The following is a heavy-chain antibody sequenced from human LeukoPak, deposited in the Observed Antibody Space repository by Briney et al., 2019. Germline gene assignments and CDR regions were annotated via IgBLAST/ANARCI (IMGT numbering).Heavy chain of an antibody. V-gene: IGHV4-61*02. J-gene: IGHJ5*02. D-gene: IGHD4-11*01. CDR3: AREGWYSNHGLRLDP. CDR1: GGSISSGSYY. CDR2: IYTSGST. Sequence: SETLSLTCTVSGGSISSGSYYWSWIRQPAGKGLEWIGRIYTSGSTNYNPSLKSRVTISVDTSKNQFSLKLSSVTAADTAVYYCAREGWYSNHGLRLDPWGQGTLVTVSS.